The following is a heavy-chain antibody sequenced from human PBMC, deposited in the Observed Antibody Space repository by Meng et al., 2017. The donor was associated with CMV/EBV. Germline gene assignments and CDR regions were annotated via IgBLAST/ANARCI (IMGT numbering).Heavy chain of an antibody. CDR1: GGSISSSSYY. Sequence: SETLSLTCTVSGGSISSSSYYWGWLRQPPGKGLEWIGSIYYSGSTYYNPSLKSRVTISVDTSKNQFSLKLSSLTAADTAVYYCARDPHFTIFGVVPYYYYGMDVWGQGTTVTVSS. CDR3: ARDPHFTIFGVVPYYYYGMDV. CDR2: IYYSGST. V-gene: IGHV4-39*07. D-gene: IGHD3-3*01. J-gene: IGHJ6*02.